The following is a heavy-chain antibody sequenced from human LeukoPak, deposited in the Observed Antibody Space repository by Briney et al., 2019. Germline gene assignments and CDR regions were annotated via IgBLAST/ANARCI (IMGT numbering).Heavy chain of an antibody. D-gene: IGHD6-13*01. J-gene: IGHJ5*02. CDR1: GYTFTSYG. CDR2: ISAYNGNT. Sequence: ASVKVSCKASGYTFTSYGISWVRQAPGQGLEWMGWISAYNGNTNYAQKLQGRVTMTTDTSTSTAYMELRSLRSDDTAVYYCARVDGYSSSWYSWGEDNWFDPWGQGTLVTVSS. V-gene: IGHV1-18*01. CDR3: ARVDGYSSSWYSWGEDNWFDP.